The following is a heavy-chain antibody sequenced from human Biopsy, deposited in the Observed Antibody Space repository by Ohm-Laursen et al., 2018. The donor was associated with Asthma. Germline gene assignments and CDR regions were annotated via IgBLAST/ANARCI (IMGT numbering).Heavy chain of an antibody. J-gene: IGHJ4*02. D-gene: IGHD3-22*01. V-gene: IGHV3-53*01. CDR3: ARGDSSNWSHYYFDY. CDR1: GFTLRRTG. Sequence: SLRLSCAASGFTLRRTGMHWVRQAPGKGLEWVSVIYSGGTSHTADSVRGRFTISRDYSKNTLYLQMHSLRAEDTAVYYCARGDSSNWSHYYFDYWGQGTLVTVSS. CDR2: IYSGGTS.